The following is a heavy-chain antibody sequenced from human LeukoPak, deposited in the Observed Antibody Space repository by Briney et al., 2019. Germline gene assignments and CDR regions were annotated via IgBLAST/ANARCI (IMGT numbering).Heavy chain of an antibody. CDR2: INPSGGNI. Sequence: ASVKVSCKASGYTFTSYYMYWVRQAPGQGLEWMGLINPSGGNIRYAQKFQGRVTMTRDTSTSTVYMELSSLRSEDTAVYYCARQQQLGPYYNHYMDVWGKGTTVTISS. J-gene: IGHJ6*03. CDR3: ARQQQLGPYYNHYMDV. V-gene: IGHV1-46*01. CDR1: GYTFTSYY. D-gene: IGHD6-13*01.